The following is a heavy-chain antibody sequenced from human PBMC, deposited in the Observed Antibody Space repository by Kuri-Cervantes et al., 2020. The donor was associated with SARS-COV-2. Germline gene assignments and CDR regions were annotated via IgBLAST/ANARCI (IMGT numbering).Heavy chain of an antibody. V-gene: IGHV4-39*01. CDR3: ARRSYYDFSTGYYIPFYMDV. CDR1: GGSISSSSYY. Sequence: GSLRLSCTVSGGSISSSSYYWGWIRQPPGKGLEWIGSIYYSGSTYYNPSLKSRVTISVDTSKSQFSLKLTSVTAADTAVYYCARRSYYDFSTGYYIPFYMDVWGKGTTVTVSS. D-gene: IGHD3-3*01. CDR2: IYYSGST. J-gene: IGHJ6*03.